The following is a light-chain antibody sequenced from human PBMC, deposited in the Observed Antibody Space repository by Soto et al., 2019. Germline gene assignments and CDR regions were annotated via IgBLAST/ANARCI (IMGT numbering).Light chain of an antibody. CDR2: DAS. CDR1: QSISQW. CDR3: QQYNGYSWT. J-gene: IGKJ1*01. V-gene: IGKV1-5*01. Sequence: DIQMTQSPSTLSASVGDRVAINCRASQSISQWVAWYQQKPGRAPELLIYDASKLKSGVPSRFSGSGSGTEFSLTITSLQPDDSAMYYCQQYNGYSWTFGRGTKVDIK.